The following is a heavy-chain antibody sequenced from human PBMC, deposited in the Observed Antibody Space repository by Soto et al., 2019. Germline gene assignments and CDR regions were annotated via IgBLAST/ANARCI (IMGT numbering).Heavy chain of an antibody. CDR2: IAVGGGYT. V-gene: IGHV1-58*01. CDR1: GFTFTSSA. Sequence: ASVKVSCKASGFTFTSSAFQWVRQARGQRLEWIGWIAVGGGYTNYAQRFQDRVTLTRDMSTATTYMELSRLTAADSAFYYCARIHWAQSSLDYWGRGILVTVSS. D-gene: IGHD6-19*01. J-gene: IGHJ4*02. CDR3: ARIHWAQSSLDY.